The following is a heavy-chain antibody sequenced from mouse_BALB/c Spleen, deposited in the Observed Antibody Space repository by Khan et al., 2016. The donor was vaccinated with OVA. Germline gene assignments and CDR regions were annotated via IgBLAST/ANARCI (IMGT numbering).Heavy chain of an antibody. V-gene: IGHV6-6*02. J-gene: IGHJ2*01. Sequence: EVQLQESGGGLVQPGGSMKLSCVASGFTFSNYWMNWVRQSPEQGLEWVAEINLKSDDYVTNYAVSVKGRFTIPRDDSKSSVYLQMNNLRAEDTDIYYCWILLWGQGTTLTVSS. CDR2: INLKSDDYVT. CDR3: WILL. CDR1: GFTFSNYW.